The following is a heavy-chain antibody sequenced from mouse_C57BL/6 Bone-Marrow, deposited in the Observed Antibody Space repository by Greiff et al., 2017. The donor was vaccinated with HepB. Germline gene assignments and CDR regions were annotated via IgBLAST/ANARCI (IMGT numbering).Heavy chain of an antibody. Sequence: EVNLVESGGGLVQPGGSLKLSCAASGFTFSDYYMYWVRQTPEKRLEWVAYISNGGGSTYYPDTVKGRFTISRDNAKNTLYLQMSRLKSEDTAMYYCARHDGYYAFDYWGQGTTLTVSS. J-gene: IGHJ2*01. D-gene: IGHD2-3*01. CDR2: ISNGGGST. V-gene: IGHV5-12*01. CDR1: GFTFSDYY. CDR3: ARHDGYYAFDY.